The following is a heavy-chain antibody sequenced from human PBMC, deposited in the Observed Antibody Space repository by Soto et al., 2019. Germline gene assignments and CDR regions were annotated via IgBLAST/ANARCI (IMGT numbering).Heavy chain of an antibody. J-gene: IGHJ3*02. CDR3: ATSYEITGRDAFDI. CDR2: IYYSGST. Sequence: PSETLSLTCTVSGGSIRGSSNYWGWIRQPPGKGLEWIGSIYYSGSTNYNPSLKSRVTISVDTSKNQFSLKLSSVTAADTAVYYCATSYEITGRDAFDIWGPGTMVTVSS. V-gene: IGHV4-39*01. CDR1: GGSIRGSSNY. D-gene: IGHD5-18*01.